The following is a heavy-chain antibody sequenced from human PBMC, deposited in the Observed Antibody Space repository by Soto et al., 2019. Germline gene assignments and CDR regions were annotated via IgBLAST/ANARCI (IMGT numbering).Heavy chain of an antibody. CDR1: GGSISNSY. V-gene: IGHV4-59*08. J-gene: IGHJ6*02. CDR3: ARHSPPFFYGSGPWDV. CDR2: IDSSGIT. Sequence: QVQLQESGPGLVRPSETLSLTCTVSGGSISNSYWSWIRQSPGKGLEWIGYIDSSGITNYNPSLKSRVTISVDTSKNQFFLKLSCLIAADTAVYYCARHSPPFFYGSGPWDVWGQGTTVTVSS. D-gene: IGHD3-10*01.